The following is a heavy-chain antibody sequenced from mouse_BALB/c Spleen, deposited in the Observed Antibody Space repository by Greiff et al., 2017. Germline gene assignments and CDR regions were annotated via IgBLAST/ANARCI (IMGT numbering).Heavy chain of an antibody. CDR3: ARRYYYGSSYYAMDY. V-gene: IGHV1S137*01. Sequence: VQLQQSGAELVRPGVSVKISCKGSGYTFTDYAMHWVKQSHAKSLEWIGVISTYYGDASYNQKFKGKATMTVDKSSSTAYMELARLTSEDSAIYYCARRYYYGSSYYAMDYWGQGTSVTVSS. CDR2: ISTYYGDA. J-gene: IGHJ4*01. CDR1: GYTFTDYA. D-gene: IGHD1-1*01.